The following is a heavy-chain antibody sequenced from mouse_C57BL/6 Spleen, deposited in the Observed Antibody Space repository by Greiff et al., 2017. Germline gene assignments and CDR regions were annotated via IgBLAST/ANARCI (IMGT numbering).Heavy chain of an antibody. Sequence: EVKLVESGAELVRPGASVKLSCTASGFNIKDDYMHWVKQRPEQGLEWIGWIDPENGDTEYASKFQGKATITADTASNTAYLQLSSLTSEDTAVYYCTTRDYWGQGTTLTVSS. CDR2: IDPENGDT. CDR3: TTRDY. CDR1: GFNIKDDY. J-gene: IGHJ2*01. V-gene: IGHV14-4*01.